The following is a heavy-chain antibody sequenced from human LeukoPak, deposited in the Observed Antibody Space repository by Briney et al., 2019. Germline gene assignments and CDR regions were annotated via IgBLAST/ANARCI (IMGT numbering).Heavy chain of an antibody. CDR3: ARPFSSATYYYGMDV. CDR2: IWYDGSNK. CDR1: GFTFSSYG. Sequence: PGGSLRLSCAASGFTFSSYGMHWVRQAPGKGLEWVAVIWYDGSNKYYADSVKGRFTISRDNSKNTLYLQMSSLRAEDTAVYYCARPFSSATYYYGMDVWGQGTTVTVSS. V-gene: IGHV3-33*01. D-gene: IGHD3-22*01. J-gene: IGHJ6*02.